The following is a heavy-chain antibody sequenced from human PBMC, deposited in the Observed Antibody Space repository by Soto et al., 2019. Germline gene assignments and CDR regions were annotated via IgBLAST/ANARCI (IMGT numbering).Heavy chain of an antibody. CDR2: INHSGST. J-gene: IGHJ4*02. D-gene: IGHD5-12*01. V-gene: IGHV4-34*01. CDR1: GGSFSGYY. Sequence: SETLSLTCAVYGGSFSGYYWSWIRQPPGKGLEWIGEINHSGSTNYNPSLKSRVTISVDTSKNQFSLKLSSVTAADTAVYYCARAKGGGREMAPITYYFEYWGQGTLVTVSS. CDR3: ARAKGGGREMAPITYYFEY.